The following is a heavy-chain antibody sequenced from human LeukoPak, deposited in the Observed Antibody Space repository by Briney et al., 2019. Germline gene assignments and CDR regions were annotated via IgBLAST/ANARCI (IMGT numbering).Heavy chain of an antibody. Sequence: GGCLRLSCAASEFTFSSYGMSWVRQAPGKGLEWVSSISGSGGSTQYADSVQGRFAISRDNSKNTLYLQMNSLRAEDTAVYYCAGHYDILTGGYYYYGMDVWGQGTTVTVSS. CDR2: ISGSGGST. D-gene: IGHD3-9*01. CDR3: AGHYDILTGGYYYYGMDV. V-gene: IGHV3-23*01. CDR1: EFTFSSYG. J-gene: IGHJ6*02.